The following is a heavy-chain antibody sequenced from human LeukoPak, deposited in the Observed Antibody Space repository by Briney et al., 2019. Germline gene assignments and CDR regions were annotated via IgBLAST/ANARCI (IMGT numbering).Heavy chain of an antibody. CDR3: ARDTYYDYVWGSYPPYYFDY. CDR1: GYTFTSYA. Sequence: GASVKVSCKASGYTFTSYAMHWVRQAPGQRLEWMGWINAGNGNTKYSQKFQGRVTITRDTSASTAYMELSSLRSEDTAVYYCARDTYYDYVWGSYPPYYFDYWGQGTLVPVSS. CDR2: INAGNGNT. D-gene: IGHD3-16*02. J-gene: IGHJ4*02. V-gene: IGHV1-3*01.